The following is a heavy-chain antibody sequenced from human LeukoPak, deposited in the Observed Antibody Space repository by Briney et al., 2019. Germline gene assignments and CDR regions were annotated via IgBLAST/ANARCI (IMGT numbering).Heavy chain of an antibody. CDR1: GFTFSNYD. CDR2: ISGSGGGT. V-gene: IGHV3-23*01. CDR3: AELGITMIGGV. D-gene: IGHD3-10*02. Sequence: GGSLRLSCAASGFTFSNYDMRWVRQAPGKGLEWVSAISGSGGGTFYADSVKGRFTISRDNSKNTLYLQMNSLRAEDTAMYYCAELGITMIGGVWGKGTTVTISS. J-gene: IGHJ6*04.